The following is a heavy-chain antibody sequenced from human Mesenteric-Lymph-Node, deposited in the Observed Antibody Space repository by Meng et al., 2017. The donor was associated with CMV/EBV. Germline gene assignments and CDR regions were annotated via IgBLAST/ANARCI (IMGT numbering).Heavy chain of an antibody. CDR2: INHGEST. CDR1: GYG. Sequence: GYGGSWIRRPRGKGLEGIGQINHGESTNCVPTLKNRVTISVDTSKVQFSLKLFSVTAAATAVYYCAGGPRGYSYERQTGSYFHHWGQGTLVTVSS. D-gene: IGHD5-18*01. J-gene: IGHJ1*01. CDR3: AGGPRGYSYERQTGSYFHH. V-gene: IGHV4-34*01.